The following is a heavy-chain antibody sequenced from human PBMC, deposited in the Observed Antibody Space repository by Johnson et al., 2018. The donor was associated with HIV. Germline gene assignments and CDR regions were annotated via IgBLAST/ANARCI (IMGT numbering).Heavy chain of an antibody. V-gene: IGHV3-20*04. CDR1: GFTFDNYG. CDR2: SSWNGGRT. D-gene: IGHD4-17*01. CDR3: AKDRVEVGYGDYWASDM. J-gene: IGHJ3*02. Sequence: EVQLVESGGRVVRPGESLRLSCEASGFTFDNYGMSWVRQGPGKGLEWVSGSSWNGGRTSYADPVKGRFIIFRDNAKNSLYLQMNRLRVENTALYYCAKDRVEVGYGDYWASDMWGRGTMVIVSS.